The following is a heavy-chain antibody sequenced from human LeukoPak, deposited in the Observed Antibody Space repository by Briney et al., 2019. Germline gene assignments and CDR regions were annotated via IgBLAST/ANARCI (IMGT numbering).Heavy chain of an antibody. D-gene: IGHD5-12*01. CDR3: AKSNGYGLIDY. J-gene: IGHJ4*02. CDR1: GGSIISNSYY. Sequence: KASETLSLTCTVSGGSIISNSYYWGWIRQPPGKGLEWIGSIYHSGSTYYNPSLKSRVTMYIDTSKNQFSLKLSSVTAADTAMYYCAKSNGYGLIDYWGQGTLVTVSS. CDR2: IYHSGST. V-gene: IGHV4-39*01.